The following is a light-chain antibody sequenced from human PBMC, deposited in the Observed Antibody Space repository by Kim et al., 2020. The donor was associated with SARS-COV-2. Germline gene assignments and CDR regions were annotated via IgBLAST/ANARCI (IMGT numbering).Light chain of an antibody. CDR1: SLRRYY. CDR2: AEN. CDR3: NSRDSSGDYMI. J-gene: IGLJ2*01. V-gene: IGLV3-19*01. Sequence: ALGQTVRSTCQGDSLRRYYASWYQQKPGQAPVLVINAENNRPSGITDRFSGSRSGNTASLTITGAQAEDEADYYCNSRDSSGDYMIFGGGTKVTVL.